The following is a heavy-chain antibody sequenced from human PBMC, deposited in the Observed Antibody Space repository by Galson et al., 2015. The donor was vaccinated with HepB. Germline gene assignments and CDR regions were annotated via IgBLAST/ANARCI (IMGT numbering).Heavy chain of an antibody. CDR3: ARQIAAMDYYFDY. Sequence: SETLSLTCTVSGGSISSYYWSWIRQPPGKGLEWIGYIYYSGSTNYNPSLKSRVTISVDTSKNQFSLKLSSVTAADTAVYYCARQIAAMDYYFDYWGQGTLVTVSS. J-gene: IGHJ4*02. D-gene: IGHD5-18*01. CDR1: GGSISSYY. V-gene: IGHV4-59*08. CDR2: IYYSGST.